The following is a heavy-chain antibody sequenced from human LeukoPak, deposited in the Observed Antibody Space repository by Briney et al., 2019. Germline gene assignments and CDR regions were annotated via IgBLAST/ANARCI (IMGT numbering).Heavy chain of an antibody. D-gene: IGHD1-26*01. V-gene: IGHV3-7*01. Sequence: GGSLRLSCAASGFTFSSYWMSWVRQAPGKGLEWVADIKQDGSEKYYVDSVKGRFTISRDNAKNSLYLQMNSLRAEDTAVYYCARDQRGWELRRFGRAFDIWGQGTMVTVSS. CDR1: GFTFSSYW. CDR3: ARDQRGWELRRFGRAFDI. CDR2: IKQDGSEK. J-gene: IGHJ3*02.